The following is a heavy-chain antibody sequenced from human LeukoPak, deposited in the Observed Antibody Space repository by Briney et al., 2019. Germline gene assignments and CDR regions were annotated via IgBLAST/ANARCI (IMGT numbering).Heavy chain of an antibody. Sequence: SETLSLTCTVSGGSISSGSYYWSWIRQPAGKGLEWIGRIYTSGSTNYNPSLKSRVTISVDTSKNQFSLKLSSVTAADTAVYYCEGLVGAHDMDVWGQGTTVTVSS. CDR3: EGLVGAHDMDV. D-gene: IGHD1-26*01. V-gene: IGHV4-61*02. CDR1: GGSISSGSYY. J-gene: IGHJ6*02. CDR2: IYTSGST.